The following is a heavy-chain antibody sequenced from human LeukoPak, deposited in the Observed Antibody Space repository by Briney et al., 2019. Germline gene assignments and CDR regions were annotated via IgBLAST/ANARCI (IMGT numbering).Heavy chain of an antibody. Sequence: GGSLRLSCAASGFTVSSNYMSWVRQAPGKGLEWVSVIYSGGSTYYADSVKGRFPISRDNSKNTLYLQMNSLRAEDTAVYYCAKGGPVAADPRYFQHWGQGTLVTVSS. CDR3: AKGGPVAADPRYFQH. V-gene: IGHV3-53*01. CDR1: GFTVSSNY. D-gene: IGHD6-19*01. CDR2: IYSGGST. J-gene: IGHJ1*01.